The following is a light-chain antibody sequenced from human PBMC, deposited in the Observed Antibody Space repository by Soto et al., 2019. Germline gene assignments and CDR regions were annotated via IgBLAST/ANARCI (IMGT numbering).Light chain of an antibody. CDR3: QQYGSYPRT. CDR2: DAS. CDR1: ETITTS. J-gene: IGKJ1*01. V-gene: IGKV1-5*01. Sequence: DIQMTQSPSTLSASVVDGVTITFRASETITTSLAWYQQQPGTAPKVLIYDASTLESGVPSGFSGSGSGTEFTLTISSLQPADFATYYCQQYGSYPRTFGQGTKVDIK.